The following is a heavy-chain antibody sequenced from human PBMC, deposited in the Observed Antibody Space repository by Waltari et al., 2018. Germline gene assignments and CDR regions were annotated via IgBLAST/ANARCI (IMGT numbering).Heavy chain of an antibody. CDR1: GTSISNYY. D-gene: IGHD6-13*01. V-gene: IGHV4-59*01. J-gene: IGHJ4*02. CDR2: ISDSGST. CDR3: ARTSGAAAGKFDY. Sequence: QVQLQESGPGLVTPSETLSLTCTVSGTSISNYYWTWIRQPPGKGLEWIVYISDSGSTSYNPSLKSRVTISGDTSKNHFSLKLSSVTAADTAVYYCARTSGAAAGKFDYWGQGTLVTVSS.